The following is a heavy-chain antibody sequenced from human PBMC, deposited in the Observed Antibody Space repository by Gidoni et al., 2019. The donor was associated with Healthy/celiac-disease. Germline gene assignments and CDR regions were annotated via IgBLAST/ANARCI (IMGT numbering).Heavy chain of an antibody. V-gene: IGHV3-33*01. J-gene: IGHJ4*02. CDR1: GLPFSSYG. D-gene: IGHD3-22*01. Sequence: QVQLVESGGGVVQPGRALRRSCGASGLPFSSYGRHWVRQAPGKGLEWVAVRWYDGSNKYYEDSVKGLFTISRDNSKNTLYLKMNSLRSEDTAVYYCAREAYEYDSSGPFDYWGQGTLVTVSS. CDR2: RWYDGSNK. CDR3: AREAYEYDSSGPFDY.